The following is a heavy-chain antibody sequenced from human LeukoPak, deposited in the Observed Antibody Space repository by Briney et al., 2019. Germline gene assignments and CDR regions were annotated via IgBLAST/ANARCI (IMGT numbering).Heavy chain of an antibody. Sequence: PGRSLRLSCAASGFTFSSYAMHWVRQAPGKGPEWVSAISGSGGDTYYADSVKGRFTISRDNSKNTLYLQMNSLRAEDTAVYYCAKKGATTGDFDYWGQGTLVTVSS. D-gene: IGHD1-26*01. J-gene: IGHJ4*02. CDR3: AKKGATTGDFDY. CDR2: ISGSGGDT. V-gene: IGHV3-23*01. CDR1: GFTFSSYA.